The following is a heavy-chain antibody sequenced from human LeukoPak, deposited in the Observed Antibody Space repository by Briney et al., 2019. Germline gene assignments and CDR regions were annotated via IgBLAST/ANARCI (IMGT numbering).Heavy chain of an antibody. CDR1: GYTFTNYG. CDR2: ISAYNGNT. V-gene: IGHV1-18*01. D-gene: IGHD2-2*02. J-gene: IGHJ4*02. CDR3: ARDLRYCSSTSCYTGDY. Sequence: ASVKVSCKASGYTFTNYGISWVRQAPGQGLEWMGWISAYNGNTNYAQRLQGRVTMTTDTSTSTAYMELRSLRSDDTAVYYCARDLRYCSSTSCYTGDYWGQGTLVTVSS.